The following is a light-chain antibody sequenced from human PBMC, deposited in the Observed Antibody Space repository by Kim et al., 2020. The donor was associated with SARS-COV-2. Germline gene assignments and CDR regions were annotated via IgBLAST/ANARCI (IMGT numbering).Light chain of an antibody. J-gene: IGKJ1*01. CDR2: SAF. CDR3: LQHDNFPPT. V-gene: IGKV1-17*01. CDR1: QDIRND. Sequence: SVRNRVTITCRASQDIRNDLGWYQQKPGTAPRRLIYSAFRLQSGVPSRFSGSGSGTEFTLPISSLQPDDFATYYCLQHDNFPPTFGQGTKVDIK.